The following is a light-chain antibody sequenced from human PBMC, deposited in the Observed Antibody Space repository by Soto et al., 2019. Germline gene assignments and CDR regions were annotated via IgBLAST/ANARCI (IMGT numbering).Light chain of an antibody. CDR1: HTISSSY. Sequence: EIVLTQSPGTLSLSPGERATLSCRASHTISSSYLAWYQQKPGQAPRLLMYGASSRATGIPDRFSGSGSGTDFTLTISRLEPEDFAVYYCQQYGSSPLWTFGQGTKVDIK. CDR2: GAS. J-gene: IGKJ1*01. V-gene: IGKV3-20*01. CDR3: QQYGSSPLWT.